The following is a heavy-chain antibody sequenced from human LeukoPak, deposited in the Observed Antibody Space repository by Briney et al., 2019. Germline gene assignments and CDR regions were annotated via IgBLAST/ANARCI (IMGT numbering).Heavy chain of an antibody. CDR1: GGSISSYY. V-gene: IGHV4-4*07. Sequence: SETLSLTCTVSGGSISSYYWSWIRQPAGKGLEWIGRIYTSGSTNYNPSLKSRVTMSVDTSKNQFSLKLSSVTAADTAVYYCARGGLGGTGHSSSWIYDYWGQGTLVTVSS. D-gene: IGHD6-13*01. J-gene: IGHJ4*02. CDR2: IYTSGST. CDR3: ARGGLGGTGHSSSWIYDY.